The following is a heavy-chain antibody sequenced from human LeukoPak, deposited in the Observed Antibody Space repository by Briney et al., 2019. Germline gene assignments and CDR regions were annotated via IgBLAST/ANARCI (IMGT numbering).Heavy chain of an antibody. CDR3: AGGGRRDTAMAIRTGWFDP. Sequence: GASVKVSCKASGGTFSSYTISWVRQAPGQGLEWMGRIIPILGIANYAQKFQGRVTITADKSTSTAYMELSSLRSEDTAVYYCAGGGRRDTAMAIRTGWFDPWGQGTLVTVSS. D-gene: IGHD5-18*01. CDR1: GGTFSSYT. J-gene: IGHJ5*02. V-gene: IGHV1-69*02. CDR2: IIPILGIA.